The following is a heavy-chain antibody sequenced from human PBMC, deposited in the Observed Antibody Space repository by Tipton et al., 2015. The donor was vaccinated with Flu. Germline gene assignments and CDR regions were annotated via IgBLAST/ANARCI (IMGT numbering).Heavy chain of an antibody. V-gene: IGHV3-30*01. CDR3: ARAPRVRATKGSAFDI. D-gene: IGHD1-26*01. J-gene: IGHJ3*02. Sequence: RSLRLSCAASGFTFSSYAMHWVRQAPGKGLEWVAVISYDGSNKYYADSVKGRFTISRDNSKNTLYLQMNSLRAEDTAVYYCARAPRVRATKGSAFDIWGQGTMVTVSS. CDR2: ISYDGSNK. CDR1: GFTFSSYA.